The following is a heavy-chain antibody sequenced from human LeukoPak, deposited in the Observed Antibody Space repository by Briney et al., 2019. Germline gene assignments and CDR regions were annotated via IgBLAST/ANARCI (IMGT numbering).Heavy chain of an antibody. CDR2: ISHSGNT. J-gene: IGHJ1*01. CDR1: GYSIGSGYY. Sequence: PSETLSLTCTVSGYSIGSGYYWGWIRQSPGKGLEWIGKISHSGNTLYNPSLKSRVTISIDISKNQFSLNLTSVSAADTAIYYCARGLLWGQGTLVTVSS. V-gene: IGHV4-38-2*02. CDR3: ARGLL.